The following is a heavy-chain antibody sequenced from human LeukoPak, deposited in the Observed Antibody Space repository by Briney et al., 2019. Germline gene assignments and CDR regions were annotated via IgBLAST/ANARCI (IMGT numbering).Heavy chain of an antibody. CDR3: VSGYSYGSFGHGIDV. D-gene: IGHD5-18*01. J-gene: IGHJ6*02. V-gene: IGHV3-48*03. CDR1: GFTVSTYE. Sequence: GGSLRLSCAASGFTVSTYEMNWVRQAPGKGLEWVSYISSSGTTIHSADSVKGRFIISRDNAKNSLYLQMNSLRAEDTAVYYCVSGYSYGSFGHGIDVWGQGTTVTVSS. CDR2: ISSSGTTI.